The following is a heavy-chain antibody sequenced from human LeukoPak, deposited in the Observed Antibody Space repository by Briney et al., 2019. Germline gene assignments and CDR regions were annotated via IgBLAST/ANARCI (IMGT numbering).Heavy chain of an antibody. J-gene: IGHJ3*02. Sequence: SETLSLTCAVYGGSFSGYYWSWIRHPPGKGREWIGEINHSGSTNYNPSLKSRVTISVDTSKNQFSVKLSSVTAADTAVYYCARGRKYYYGSGSPWAFDIWGQGTMVTVSS. D-gene: IGHD3-10*01. CDR3: ARGRKYYYGSGSPWAFDI. CDR1: GGSFSGYY. CDR2: INHSGST. V-gene: IGHV4-34*01.